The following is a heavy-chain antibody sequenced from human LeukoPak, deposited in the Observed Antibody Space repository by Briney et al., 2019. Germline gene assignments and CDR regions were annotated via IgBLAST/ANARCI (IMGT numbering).Heavy chain of an antibody. Sequence: SETLSLTCTVSGGSISTSRYYWGWIRQPPGKGLECIGSIYYSGTTYPNPSLKSRVTISVDTSKNQFSLKLSSVTAADTAVYYCVRQPKSCAPGIFITGKACWFDPWGQGTLVTVSP. CDR3: VRQPKSCAPGIFITGKACWFDP. D-gene: IGHD3-10*01. CDR1: GGSISTSRYY. J-gene: IGHJ5*02. CDR2: IYYSGTT. V-gene: IGHV4-39*01.